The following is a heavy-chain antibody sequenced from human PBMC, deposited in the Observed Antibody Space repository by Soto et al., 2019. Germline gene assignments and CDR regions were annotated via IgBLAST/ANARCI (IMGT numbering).Heavy chain of an antibody. J-gene: IGHJ5*02. V-gene: IGHV1-69*02. CDR2: IIPILGIA. D-gene: IGHD3-3*01. CDR1: GGTFSSYT. CDR3: ARSPPPYYDFWSGWDNWFDP. Sequence: ASVKVSCKASGGTFSSYTISWVRQAPGQGLEWMGRIIPILGIANYAQKFQGRVTITADKSTSTAYMELSSLRSEDTAVYYCARSPPPYYDFWSGWDNWFDPWGQGTLVTVSS.